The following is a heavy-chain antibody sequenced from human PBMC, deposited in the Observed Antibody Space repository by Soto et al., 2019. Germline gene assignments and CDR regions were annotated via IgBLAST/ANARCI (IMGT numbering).Heavy chain of an antibody. CDR1: GFTLSNYY. Sequence: GGSLRLSCAASGFTLSNYYMSWVRQAPGKGLEWVSSISSNSVYIMYGDSVKGRFTISRDNAKNSAYLQMNSLRAEDTAVYYCARDLEVGTSLYFFDSWGQGSLVTVSS. CDR3: ARDLEVGTSLYFFDS. CDR2: ISSNSVYI. V-gene: IGHV3-11*06. D-gene: IGHD1-26*01. J-gene: IGHJ4*02.